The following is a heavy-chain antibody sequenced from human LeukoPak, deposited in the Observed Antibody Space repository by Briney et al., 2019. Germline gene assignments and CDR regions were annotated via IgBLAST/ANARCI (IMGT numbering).Heavy chain of an antibody. CDR1: GFTFSNAW. CDR3: ARESSGYFDY. CDR2: IKSKTDGGTT. V-gene: IGHV3-15*01. Sequence: GGSLRLSCAASGFTFSNAWMSWVRQAPGKGLEWVGRIKSKTDGGTTDYAAPVKGRFTISRDDSKNTLYLQMNSLRAEDTAVYYCARESSGYFDYWGQGTLVTVSS. J-gene: IGHJ4*02. D-gene: IGHD3-22*01.